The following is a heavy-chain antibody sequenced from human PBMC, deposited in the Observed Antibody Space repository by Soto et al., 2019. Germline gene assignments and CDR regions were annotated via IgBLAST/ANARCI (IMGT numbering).Heavy chain of an antibody. CDR2: IYYSGST. Sequence: SETLSLTCTVSGGSISSYYWSWIRQPPGKGLEWIGYIYYSGSTYYNPSLKSRVTISVDTSKNQSSLKLSSLTAADTAVYYCARGSNYGGMDVWGQGTTVTAP. CDR1: GGSISSYY. V-gene: IGHV4-59*08. CDR3: ARGSNYGGMDV. J-gene: IGHJ6*02.